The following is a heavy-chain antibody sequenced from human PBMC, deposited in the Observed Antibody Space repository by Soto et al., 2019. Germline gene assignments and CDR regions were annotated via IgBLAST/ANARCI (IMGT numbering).Heavy chain of an antibody. CDR1: GYTFTSYA. CDR3: ARDHRLRDFWSGYSA. V-gene: IGHV1-3*01. CDR2: INAGNGNT. Sequence: ASVKVSCKASGYTFTSYAIHWVRQAPGQRLEWMGWINAGNGNTKYSQKLQGRITMTTDTSTNTAYMELRSLRSDDTAVYYCARDHRLRDFWSGYSAWGQGTLVTVSS. J-gene: IGHJ5*02. D-gene: IGHD3-3*01.